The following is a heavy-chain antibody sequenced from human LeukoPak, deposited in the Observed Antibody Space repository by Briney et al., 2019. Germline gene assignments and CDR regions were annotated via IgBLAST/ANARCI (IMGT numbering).Heavy chain of an antibody. J-gene: IGHJ4*02. D-gene: IGHD1-26*01. CDR1: GFTFNRNW. V-gene: IGHV3-74*01. Sequence: GGSLRLSCADSGFTFNRNWMHWVRQAPGKGLMWVSRIGPDGSSKGYADSVKGRFTVSRDSAKNMVYLQMNSLRAEDTAVYYCASYPYSGSYFFDYWGQGTLVTVSS. CDR2: IGPDGSSK. CDR3: ASYPYSGSYFFDY.